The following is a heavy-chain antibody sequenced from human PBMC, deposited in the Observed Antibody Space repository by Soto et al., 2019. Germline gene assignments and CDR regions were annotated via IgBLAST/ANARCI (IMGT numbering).Heavy chain of an antibody. V-gene: IGHV3-11*01. CDR2: INTLSSAI. D-gene: IGHD6-19*01. CDR3: ARRLQWQLRPLDS. CDR1: GFTFSDYY. Sequence: GGSLRLSCAGSGFTFSDYYMTWIRQAPGKGLEWVSYINTLSSAIYYADSVKGRFTISRDNAKNSLYLQMNSLRAEDTAVYYCARRLQWQLRPLDSWGRGTLVTVS. J-gene: IGHJ4*02.